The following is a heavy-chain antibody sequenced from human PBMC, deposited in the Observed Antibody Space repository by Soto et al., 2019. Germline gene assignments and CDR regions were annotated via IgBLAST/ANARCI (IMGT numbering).Heavy chain of an antibody. D-gene: IGHD6-13*01. V-gene: IGHV3-49*03. CDR2: IRSKAYGGTT. Sequence: GGSLRLSCTASGFTFGDYAMSWFRQAPGKGLEWVGFIRSKAYGGTTEYAASVKGRFTISRDDSKSIAYLQMNSLKTEDTAVYYCTRVDSSSWYLIGLYFDYWGQGTLVTVSS. CDR3: TRVDSSSWYLIGLYFDY. CDR1: GFTFGDYA. J-gene: IGHJ4*02.